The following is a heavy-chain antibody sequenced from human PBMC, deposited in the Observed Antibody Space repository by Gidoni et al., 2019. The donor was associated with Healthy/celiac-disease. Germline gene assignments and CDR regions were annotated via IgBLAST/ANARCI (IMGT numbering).Heavy chain of an antibody. D-gene: IGHD2-2*01. CDR3: ARDQGSISCSSTSCPPWFGYNWFDP. V-gene: IGHV1-69*01. Sequence: QVQLVQSGAEVTKPGSSVKVSCKASGGTFSSYAIRWVRQAPGQGLEWMGGIIPIFGTANYAQKFQGRVTITADESTSTAYMELSSLRSEDTAVYYCARDQGSISCSSTSCPPWFGYNWFDPWGQGTLVTVSS. CDR2: IIPIFGTA. CDR1: GGTFSSYA. J-gene: IGHJ5*02.